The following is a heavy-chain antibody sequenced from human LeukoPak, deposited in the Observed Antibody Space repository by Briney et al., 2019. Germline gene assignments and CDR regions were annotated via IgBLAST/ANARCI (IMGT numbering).Heavy chain of an antibody. D-gene: IGHD1-26*01. J-gene: IGHJ4*02. Sequence: SQTLSLTCTVSGGPFTSGNYKWSWLRQPAGKGLEWIGRIYTNGNTDYSPSLKSRVTISIDMSKNQFFLKLSSVTAADTAVYYCARGPDHAKVGYWGQGTLVTVSS. V-gene: IGHV4-61*02. CDR1: GGPFTSGNYK. CDR3: ARGPDHAKVGY. CDR2: IYTNGNT.